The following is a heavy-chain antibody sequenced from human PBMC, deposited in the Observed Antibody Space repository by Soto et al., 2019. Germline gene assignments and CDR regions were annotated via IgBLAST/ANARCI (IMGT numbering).Heavy chain of an antibody. Sequence: QVQLQESGPGLVKPSETLSLTCTVSGGSVSSGSYYWSWIRQPPGKGLEWIGYIYYSGSTNYNPSLKSRVTISVDTSKNQFSLKLSSVTAADTAVYYWARAWDGGMGEGHFRGMDVWGQGTTVTVSS. CDR2: IYYSGST. CDR3: ARAWDGGMGEGHFRGMDV. V-gene: IGHV4-61*01. J-gene: IGHJ6*02. D-gene: IGHD2-15*01. CDR1: GGSVSSGSYY.